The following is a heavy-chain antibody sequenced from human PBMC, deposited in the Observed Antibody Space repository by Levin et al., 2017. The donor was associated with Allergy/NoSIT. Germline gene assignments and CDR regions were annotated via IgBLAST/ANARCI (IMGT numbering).Heavy chain of an antibody. CDR2: IYSGGST. D-gene: IGHD4-23*01. CDR3: AREANDYGGNSYWYFDL. V-gene: IGHV3-53*01. CDR1: GFTVSSNY. J-gene: IGHJ2*01. Sequence: LSLTCAASGFTVSSNYMSWVRQAPGKGLEWVSVIYSGGSTYYADSVKGRFTISRDNSKNTLYLQMNSLRAEDTAVYYCAREANDYGGNSYWYFDLWGRGTLVTVSS.